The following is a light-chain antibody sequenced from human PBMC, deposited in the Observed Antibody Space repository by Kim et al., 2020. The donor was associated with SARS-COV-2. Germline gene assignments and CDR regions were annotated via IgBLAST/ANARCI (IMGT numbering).Light chain of an antibody. CDR3: LQYSDWWT. Sequence: SGSHGERVSLSGRASQSVDSNLAWYQQQPGQAPRLLIYDVSIRAIGVPARFSGSGSGTQFSLTIGSLQPEDAAVYYCLQYSDWWTFGQGTKVDIK. CDR2: DVS. V-gene: IGKV3-15*01. CDR1: QSVDSN. J-gene: IGKJ1*01.